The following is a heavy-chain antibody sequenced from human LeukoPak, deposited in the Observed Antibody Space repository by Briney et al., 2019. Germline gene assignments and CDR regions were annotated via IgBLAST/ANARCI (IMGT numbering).Heavy chain of an antibody. CDR2: INPNSGGT. V-gene: IGHV1-2*02. CDR1: GYTFTGYY. J-gene: IGHJ3*02. Sequence: GASVKVSCKASGYTFTGYYMHWVRQAPGQGLEWMGWINPNSGGTNYAQKFQGRVTMTRDTSISTAYMELSRLRSDDTAVYYCARDRNGGPPDAFDIWGQGTMATVSS. CDR3: ARDRNGGPPDAFDI. D-gene: IGHD1-1*01.